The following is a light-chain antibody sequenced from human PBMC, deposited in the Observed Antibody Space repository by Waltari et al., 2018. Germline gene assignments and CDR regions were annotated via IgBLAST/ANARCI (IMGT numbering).Light chain of an antibody. Sequence: EIVMTQSPATLSVSPGERATLSCRASQSVSNHLAWYQQKPGQTPRLLIYGASIRATGIPARFSGSGSGTEFTLTISSLQPDDFATYYCQQYNSFSFTFGPGTKVDI. CDR1: QSVSNH. CDR2: GAS. CDR3: QQYNSFSFT. V-gene: IGKV3D-15*01. J-gene: IGKJ3*01.